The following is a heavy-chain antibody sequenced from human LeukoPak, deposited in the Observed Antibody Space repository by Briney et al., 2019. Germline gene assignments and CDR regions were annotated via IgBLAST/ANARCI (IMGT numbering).Heavy chain of an antibody. J-gene: IGHJ3*02. Sequence: PGGSLRLSCAASGFTVSSNYMSWVRQAPGKGLEWVSVIYSGGSTYYADSVRGRFTISRDNSKNTLYLQMNSLRAEDTAVYYCAREMDYYDSSGEGDFDIWGQGTMVTVSS. CDR1: GFTVSSNY. V-gene: IGHV3-66*01. D-gene: IGHD3-22*01. CDR2: IYSGGST. CDR3: AREMDYYDSSGEGDFDI.